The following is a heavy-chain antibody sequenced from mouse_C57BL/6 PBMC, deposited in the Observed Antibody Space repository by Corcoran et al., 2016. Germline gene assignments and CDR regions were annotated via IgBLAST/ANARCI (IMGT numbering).Heavy chain of an antibody. CDR2: IYPGGGYT. Sequence: QVQLQQSGAELVRPGTSVKMSCKASGYTFTNYWIGWAKQRPGHGLEWIGDIYPGGGYTNYNEKFKGKATLTADKSSSTAYMQFSSLTSEDSAIYYCARSNYYGSSYEGFAYWGQGTLVTVSA. V-gene: IGHV1-63*01. CDR3: ARSNYYGSSYEGFAY. J-gene: IGHJ3*01. D-gene: IGHD1-1*01. CDR1: GYTFTNYW.